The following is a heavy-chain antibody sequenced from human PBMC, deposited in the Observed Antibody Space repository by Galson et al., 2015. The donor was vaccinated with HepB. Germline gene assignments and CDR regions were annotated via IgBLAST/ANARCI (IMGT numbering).Heavy chain of an antibody. V-gene: IGHV4-4*02. D-gene: IGHD3-22*01. CDR2: IYHNGNP. CDR3: AREDDSGVSYRGQYFYAMDV. Sequence: LSLTCSVSGDSISSTNWWSWVRQPPGKGLEWIGQIYHNGNPDYNPSLKGRVTISVDKSKNQFSLRLSSVTAADTAVYYCAREDDSGVSYRGQYFYAMDVWGQGTTVTVSS. J-gene: IGHJ6*02. CDR1: GDSISSTNW.